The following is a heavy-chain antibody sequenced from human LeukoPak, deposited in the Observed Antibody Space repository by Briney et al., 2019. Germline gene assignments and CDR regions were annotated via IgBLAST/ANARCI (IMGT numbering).Heavy chain of an antibody. V-gene: IGHV3-23*01. CDR2: ISGSGGST. CDR1: GFTFSSYA. CDR3: ATDRGGYGSGSYDY. D-gene: IGHD3-10*01. J-gene: IGHJ4*02. Sequence: GGSLRLSCAASGFTFSSYALSWVRQAPGKGLEWVSAISGSGGSTYYADSVKGRFTISRDNSKNTLYLQMNSLRAEDTAVYYCATDRGGYGSGSYDYWGQGTLVTVSS.